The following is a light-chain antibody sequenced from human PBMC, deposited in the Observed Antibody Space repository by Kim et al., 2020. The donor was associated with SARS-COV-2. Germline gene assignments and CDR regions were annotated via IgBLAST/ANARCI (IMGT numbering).Light chain of an antibody. Sequence: ASVKLPCNLSSGNSSYRIAWHQQQPEKGPRFLMKVNSDGSHRKGDGIPDRFSGSSSGAERYLTISSLQSEDEADYYCQTWGTGIGVFGGGTQLTVL. CDR1: SGNSSYR. J-gene: IGLJ2*01. CDR3: QTWGTGIGV. V-gene: IGLV4-69*01. CDR2: VNSDGSH.